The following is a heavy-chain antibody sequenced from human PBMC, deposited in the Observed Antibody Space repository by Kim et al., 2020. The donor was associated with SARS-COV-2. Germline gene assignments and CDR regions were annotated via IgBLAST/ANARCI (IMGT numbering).Heavy chain of an antibody. J-gene: IGHJ5*02. Sequence: ADSGKGRFTISRDNSKNTLYLQMNSLRAEDTAVYYCAKDFARGIEGWFDPWGQGTLVTVSS. CDR3: AKDFARGIEGWFDP. V-gene: IGHV3-30*02. D-gene: IGHD2-21*01.